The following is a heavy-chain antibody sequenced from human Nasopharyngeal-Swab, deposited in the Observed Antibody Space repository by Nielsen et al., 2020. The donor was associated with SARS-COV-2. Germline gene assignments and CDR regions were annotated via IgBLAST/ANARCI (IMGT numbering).Heavy chain of an antibody. V-gene: IGHV3-33*01. CDR1: GFTFSSHG. J-gene: IGHJ4*02. D-gene: IGHD1-26*01. Sequence: GESLKISCAASGFTFSSHGMHWVRQAPGRGLEWVAVIWYDGSNQYYADSVKGRFTISRDNSKNTLYLQMNSLRAEDTAVYYCARPSGSYPFDYWGQGTLVTVSS. CDR3: ARPSGSYPFDY. CDR2: IWYDGSNQ.